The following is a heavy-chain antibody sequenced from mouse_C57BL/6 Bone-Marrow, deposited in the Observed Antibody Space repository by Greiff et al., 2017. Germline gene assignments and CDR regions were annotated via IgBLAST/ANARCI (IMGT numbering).Heavy chain of an antibody. CDR1: GYTFTNYW. D-gene: IGHD1-2*01. CDR2: IYPGGGYT. V-gene: IGHV1-63*01. CDR3: AISDNEAYYAMDY. Sequence: VQLQQSGAELVRPGTSVKMSCKASGYTFTNYWIGWAKQRPGHGLEWIGDIYPGGGYTNYNEKFKGKATLTVAKSSSTAYMQLSSLTSEDSAIYYGAISDNEAYYAMDYWGQGTSVTVSS. J-gene: IGHJ4*01.